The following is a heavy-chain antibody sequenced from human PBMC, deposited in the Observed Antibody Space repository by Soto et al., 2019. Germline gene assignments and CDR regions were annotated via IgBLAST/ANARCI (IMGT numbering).Heavy chain of an antibody. CDR1: EFTFSSYW. CDR2: ISRDGSST. CDR3: ARDLGTSYALGL. Sequence: EVQLVESGGGLVQPGGSLRLSCAASEFTFSSYWMHWVRQGPGKGLVWVSRISRDGSSTSYADSVKGRFTISRDNAKNTLYMQMNSLRAEDTAVYYCARDLGTSYALGLWGRGTVVTVSS. J-gene: IGHJ2*01. V-gene: IGHV3-74*01. D-gene: IGHD2-2*01.